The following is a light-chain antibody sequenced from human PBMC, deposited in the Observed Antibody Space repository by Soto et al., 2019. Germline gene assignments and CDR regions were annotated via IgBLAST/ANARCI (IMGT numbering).Light chain of an antibody. V-gene: IGKV1-5*01. CDR1: QTIRRW. CDR3: QHYNSDPWT. CDR2: DAS. Sequence: DIEMTQSPSTLSASVGDRVTITCRASQTIRRWLAWYQQRPGKAPKVLIYDASTLESGVPARFSGSGSETQFRLTIRSLQPEDSATYYCQHYNSDPWTFGQGTKVEIK. J-gene: IGKJ1*01.